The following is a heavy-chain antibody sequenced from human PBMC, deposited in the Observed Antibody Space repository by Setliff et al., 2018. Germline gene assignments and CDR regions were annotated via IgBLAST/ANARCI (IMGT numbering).Heavy chain of an antibody. Sequence: PSETLSLTCTVSGGSISSYXXSWIRQPPGKGLEWIGYIYYSGSTNYNPSLKXXXXXXXXXXXXXXXXXXXXXXXXXXXXXYCARDEGSSYFYGMDVWGQGTTVTVSS. CDR2: IYYSGST. CDR1: GGSISSYX. V-gene: IGHV4-59*01. CDR3: ARDEGSSYFYGMDV. D-gene: IGHD6-13*01. J-gene: IGHJ6*02.